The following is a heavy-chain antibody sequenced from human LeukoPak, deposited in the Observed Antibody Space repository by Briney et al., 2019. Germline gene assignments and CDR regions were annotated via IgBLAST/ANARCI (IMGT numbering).Heavy chain of an antibody. D-gene: IGHD3-22*01. V-gene: IGHV3-30-3*01. CDR2: ISYDGSNK. CDR3: AGDHYYDSSEHFDY. CDR1: GFTFSSYA. J-gene: IGHJ4*02. Sequence: GGSLRLSCAASGFTFSSYAMHWVRRAPGKGLEWVAVISYDGSNKYYADSVKGRFTISRDNSKNTLYLQMNSLGAEDTAVYYCAGDHYYDSSEHFDYWGQGTLVTVSS.